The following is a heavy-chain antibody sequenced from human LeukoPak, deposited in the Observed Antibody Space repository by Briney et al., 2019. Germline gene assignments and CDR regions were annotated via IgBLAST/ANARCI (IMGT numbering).Heavy chain of an antibody. J-gene: IGHJ3*02. Sequence: PSETLSLTCTVSGGSIRSDYWSWIRQPPGKGLEWIGYIYYSGSTSYNPSLKSRVTISVDTSKKQFSLKLSSVTAADTAFYYCARYIVSYPHDAFDIWGQGTMVTVSS. CDR2: IYYSGST. CDR3: ARYIVSYPHDAFDI. CDR1: GGSIRSDY. D-gene: IGHD1-26*01. V-gene: IGHV4-59*01.